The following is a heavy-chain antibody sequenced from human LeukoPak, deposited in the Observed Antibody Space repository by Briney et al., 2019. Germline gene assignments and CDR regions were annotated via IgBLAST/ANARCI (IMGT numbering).Heavy chain of an antibody. CDR2: FSGSVTGRGGTT. V-gene: IGHV3-23*01. Sequence: GGSLRLSCAASGFTFSSYAMSWVRQSPSKGLEWVSSFSGSVTGRGGTTYYGDSVKGRFTISRDNSKNTLYLQMNSLRAEDTAVYYCAPRVVGSAPFDYWGQGTLVTVSS. J-gene: IGHJ4*02. CDR3: APRVVGSAPFDY. D-gene: IGHD2-15*01. CDR1: GFTFSSYA.